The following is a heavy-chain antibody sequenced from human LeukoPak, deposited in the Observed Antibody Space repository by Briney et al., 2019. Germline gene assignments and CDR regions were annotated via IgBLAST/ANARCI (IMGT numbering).Heavy chain of an antibody. Sequence: GGSLRLSCAASGFTLSTYAMSWVRQTPGKGLEWVAATSSSDAGTYHADSVRGRFTISRDNARNSLYLQMNTLRAEDTAVYSCARGADGVSSNSRGWFDPWGQGTLVTVSS. J-gene: IGHJ5*02. CDR1: GFTLSTYA. CDR2: TSSSDAGT. CDR3: ARGADGVSSNSRGWFDP. V-gene: IGHV3-21*01. D-gene: IGHD2-15*01.